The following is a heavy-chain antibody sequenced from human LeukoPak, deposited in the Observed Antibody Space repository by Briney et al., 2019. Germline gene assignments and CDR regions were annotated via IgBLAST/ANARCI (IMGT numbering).Heavy chain of an antibody. CDR2: IYTSGST. CDR3: AREPPEGWLDP. CDR1: GGSISSYY. V-gene: IGHV4-4*07. Sequence: SETLSLTCTVSGGSISSYYWSWIRQPAGKGLEWIGRIYTSGSTNHNPALKSRVTMSVDTSKNQFSLKLSSVTAADTAVYYCAREPPEGWLDPWGQGTLVTVSP. J-gene: IGHJ5*02.